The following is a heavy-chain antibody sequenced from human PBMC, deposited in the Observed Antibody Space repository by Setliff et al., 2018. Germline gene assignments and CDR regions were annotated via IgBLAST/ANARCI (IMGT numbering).Heavy chain of an antibody. J-gene: IGHJ4*02. V-gene: IGHV4-38-2*02. D-gene: IGHD6-13*01. CDR1: GYSISSGYI. Sequence: SETLSLTCTVSGYSISSGYIWGWIRQPPGKGLEWVGNIGHTGSINYNPSLKSRLTISRDTSKNQVSLKVSSVTAADTAVYYCARITRGDAAVTDYWGQGTLVTVSS. CDR2: IGHTGSI. CDR3: ARITRGDAAVTDY.